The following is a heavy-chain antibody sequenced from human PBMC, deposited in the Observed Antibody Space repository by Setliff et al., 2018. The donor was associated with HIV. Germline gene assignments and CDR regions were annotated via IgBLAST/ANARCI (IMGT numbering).Heavy chain of an antibody. CDR2: IIPIFTTT. V-gene: IGHV1-69*13. J-gene: IGHJ5*02. CDR1: GGGFSNHA. CDR3: ATLNEYAYQTGGWFDP. Sequence: GASVKVSCKASGGGFSNHAITWVRQAPGQGLERMGVIIPIFTTTDYAQKFRGRLTINADESTDTAYMELRSLRSADTAIYYCATLNEYAYQTGGWFDPWGQGTPVTVSS. D-gene: IGHD3-16*01.